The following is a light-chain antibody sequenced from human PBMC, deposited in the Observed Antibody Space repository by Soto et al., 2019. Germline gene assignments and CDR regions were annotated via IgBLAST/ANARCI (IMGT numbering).Light chain of an antibody. CDR1: QGISSY. Sequence: IQLTQSPSSLFASVGDRVTITCRASQGISSYLAWYQQKPGKAPKLLIYAASTLQSGVPSRFSGSGSGTDFTLTISSLQTEDFATYYCQQLNRYPVTFGQGTKVDI. CDR3: QQLNRYPVT. J-gene: IGKJ1*01. V-gene: IGKV1-9*01. CDR2: AAS.